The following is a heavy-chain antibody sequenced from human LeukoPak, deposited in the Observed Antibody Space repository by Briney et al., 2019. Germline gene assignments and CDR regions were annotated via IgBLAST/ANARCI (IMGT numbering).Heavy chain of an antibody. CDR3: AKEFYFDISGDAFDM. J-gene: IGHJ3*02. D-gene: IGHD3-22*01. Sequence: GGSLRLSCAASGFTFSSYSMNWVRQAPGKGLEWVSSISSSSSYIYYADSVKGRFTISRDNSKNTLSLQMNSLRAEDTALYYCAKEFYFDISGDAFDMWGQGTMVTVSS. CDR1: GFTFSSYS. V-gene: IGHV3-21*04. CDR2: ISSSSSYI.